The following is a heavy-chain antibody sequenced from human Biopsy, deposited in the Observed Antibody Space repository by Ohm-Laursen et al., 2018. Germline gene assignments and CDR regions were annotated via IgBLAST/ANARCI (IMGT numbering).Heavy chain of an antibody. CDR1: GGTFTNYA. CDR3: ARDALGGGSYRFFY. V-gene: IGHV1-69*01. D-gene: IGHD1-26*01. J-gene: IGHJ4*02. Sequence: GSSVKVSCKASGGTFTNYAISWVRQAPGQGLEWMGGIIPIFGTANYAQKFQGRVTITADESTSTAYMELSSLRSDDTAVYYCARDALGGGSYRFFYWGQGTLVIVSS. CDR2: IIPIFGTA.